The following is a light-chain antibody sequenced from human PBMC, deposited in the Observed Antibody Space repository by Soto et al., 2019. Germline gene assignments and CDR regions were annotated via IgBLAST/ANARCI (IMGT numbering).Light chain of an antibody. J-gene: IGKJ5*01. CDR1: QSVSSY. CDR3: QQRSNWPQIT. CDR2: AAS. Sequence: EIVLTQSPATLSLYPGERATLSCRASQSVSSYLAWYQQKPGQAPRLLIYAASNRATDIPARFSGSGSGTDFTLTISSLEPEDFAVYYCQQRSNWPQITFGQGTRLEIK. V-gene: IGKV3-11*01.